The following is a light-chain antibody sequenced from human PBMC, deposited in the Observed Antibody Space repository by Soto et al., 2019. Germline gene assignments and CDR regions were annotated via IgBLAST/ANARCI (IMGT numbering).Light chain of an antibody. Sequence: EIVLTQSPGTLSLSPGERATLSCRASQSVSGSYLAWYQQKPGQAPRLLIYGASSRATGIPDRFSGSGSGTDFTLTITSLEPEDFAVYYCQQRGKWPRTFGPGTKVEMK. CDR2: GAS. CDR1: QSVSGSY. V-gene: IGKV3D-20*02. J-gene: IGKJ2*02. CDR3: QQRGKWPRT.